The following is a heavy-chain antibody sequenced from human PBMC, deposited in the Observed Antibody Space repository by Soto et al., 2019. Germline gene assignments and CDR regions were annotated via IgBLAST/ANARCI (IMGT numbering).Heavy chain of an antibody. V-gene: IGHV3-33*01. CDR2: IWYDGSNK. CDR3: AREYVDPNSGSSNFHY. D-gene: IGHD1-26*01. J-gene: IGHJ4*02. Sequence: PGGSLRLSCAASGFTFSSYGMHWVRQAPGKGLEWVAVIWYDGSNKYYADSVKGRFTISRDNSKNTLYLQMNSLRAEDTAVYYCAREYVDPNSGSSNFHYWGQGTLVTVSS. CDR1: GFTFSSYG.